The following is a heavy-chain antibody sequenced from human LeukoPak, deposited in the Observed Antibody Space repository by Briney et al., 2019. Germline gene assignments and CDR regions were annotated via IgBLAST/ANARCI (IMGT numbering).Heavy chain of an antibody. V-gene: IGHV3-9*01. J-gene: IGHJ3*02. CDR1: GFTFDDYA. Sequence: GGSLRLSCAASGFTFDDYAMPWVRQAPGKGLEWVSGISWNSGSIGYADSVKGRFTISRDNAKNSLYLQMNSLRAEDTALYYCAKPYYYDSSGYYSDAFDIWGQGTMVTVSS. CDR2: ISWNSGSI. CDR3: AKPYYYDSSGYYSDAFDI. D-gene: IGHD3-22*01.